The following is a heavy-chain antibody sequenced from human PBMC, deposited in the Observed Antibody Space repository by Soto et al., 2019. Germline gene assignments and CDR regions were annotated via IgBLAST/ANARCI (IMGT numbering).Heavy chain of an antibody. J-gene: IGHJ5*02. Sequence: SETLSPTCAVYGGSFSGYYWWWIRPPPRKGLEWIGEINHSGSTNYNPSLKSRVTISVDTSKNQFSLKLSSVTAADTAVYYCARERIAVAGTGSWFDPWGQGTLVTVSS. D-gene: IGHD6-19*01. CDR1: GGSFSGYY. V-gene: IGHV4-34*01. CDR3: ARERIAVAGTGSWFDP. CDR2: INHSGST.